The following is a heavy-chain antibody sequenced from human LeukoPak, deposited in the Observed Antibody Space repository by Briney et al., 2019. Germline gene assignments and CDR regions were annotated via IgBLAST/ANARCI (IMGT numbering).Heavy chain of an antibody. V-gene: IGHV4-34*01. CDR2: INHSGST. Sequence: SETLSLTCAVYGGSFSGYYWSWIRQPPGKGLEWIGEINHSGSTNYNPSLKSRVTISVDTSKNQFSLKLSSVTAADTAVYYCARGRSYYDSSGYYLRYFDYWGQGTLVTVSS. D-gene: IGHD3-22*01. CDR1: GGSFSGYY. J-gene: IGHJ4*02. CDR3: ARGRSYYDSSGYYLRYFDY.